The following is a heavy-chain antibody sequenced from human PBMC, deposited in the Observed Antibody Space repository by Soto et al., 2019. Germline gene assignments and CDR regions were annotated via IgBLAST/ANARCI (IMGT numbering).Heavy chain of an antibody. CDR3: TRDNIDNSGGLYDAFDI. J-gene: IGHJ3*02. CDR2: MNPRSGGA. V-gene: IGHV1-2*02. Sequence: GPSVKGPCKAAGYTFTDYYTHWVRQAPGQGLVGMGWMNPRSGGAYFAQKFQGRVTLTRDTSIDTAYIEVNSLTTDDTAVYFCTRDNIDNSGGLYDAFDIWGQGTTVTVSS. CDR1: GYTFTDYY. D-gene: IGHD6-19*01.